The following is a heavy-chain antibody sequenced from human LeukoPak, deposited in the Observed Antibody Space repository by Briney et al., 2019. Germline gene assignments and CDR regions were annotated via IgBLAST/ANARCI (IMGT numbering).Heavy chain of an antibody. D-gene: IGHD3-10*01. V-gene: IGHV3-23*01. Sequence: GGSLRLSCAASGFTFSSYAMSWVRQAPGKGLEWVSAISGSGGSTYYADSVKGRFTISRDNSKNTLYLQMNSLRAEDTAVYYCAKLDLLTTVRGVTDAFDIWGQGTMVTVSS. CDR1: GFTFSSYA. CDR3: AKLDLLTTVRGVTDAFDI. CDR2: ISGSGGST. J-gene: IGHJ3*02.